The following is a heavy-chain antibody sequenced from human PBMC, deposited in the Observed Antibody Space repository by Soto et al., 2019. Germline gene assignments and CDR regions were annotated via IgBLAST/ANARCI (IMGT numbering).Heavy chain of an antibody. V-gene: IGHV4-30-2*01. CDR3: ARGDKNNDYYFDH. CDR1: GASISSGDYA. Sequence: PSETLSLTCVVSGASISSGDYAWNWVRQPPGKGLEWLGYIYNNGGSYYNPSLKSRVTISLDRSQNHFSLRLNSVTAADTALYFCARGDKNNDYYFDHWGQGTRVTVSS. D-gene: IGHD3-16*01. J-gene: IGHJ4*02. CDR2: IYNNGGS.